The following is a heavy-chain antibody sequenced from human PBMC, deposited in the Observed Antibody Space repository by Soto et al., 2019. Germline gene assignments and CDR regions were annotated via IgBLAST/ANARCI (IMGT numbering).Heavy chain of an antibody. Sequence: ETLSLTCTVSGGSISSSSYYWGWIRQPPGKGLEWIGSIYYSGSTYYNPSLKSRVTISVDTSKNQFSLKLSSVTAADTAVYYCARHAGYSSSWYPNWFDPWGQGTLVTVSS. D-gene: IGHD6-13*01. CDR1: GGSISSSSYY. J-gene: IGHJ5*02. CDR3: ARHAGYSSSWYPNWFDP. V-gene: IGHV4-39*01. CDR2: IYYSGST.